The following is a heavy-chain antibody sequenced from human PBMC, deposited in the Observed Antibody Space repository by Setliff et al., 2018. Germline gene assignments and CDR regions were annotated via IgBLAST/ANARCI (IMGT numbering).Heavy chain of an antibody. CDR2: IRHDGNNK. D-gene: IGHD1-1*01. CDR3: AKVKKQLIRGSGFDL. Sequence: GGSLRLSCAASGFIFSNHGMHWVRQAPGKGLEWVTFIRHDGNNKYYRDSVRGRFTISRDNSKNTLDLQMNSLRVEDTALYYCAKVKKQLIRGSGFDLWGQGTLVTVSS. J-gene: IGHJ4*02. V-gene: IGHV3-30*02. CDR1: GFIFSNHG.